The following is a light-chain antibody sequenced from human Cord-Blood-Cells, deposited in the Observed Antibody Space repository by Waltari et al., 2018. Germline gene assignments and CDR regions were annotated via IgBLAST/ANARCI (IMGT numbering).Light chain of an antibody. J-gene: IGLJ2*01. CDR2: EVS. CDR3: SSYAGSNKPVV. Sequence: QSALTQPPPASGPPGQSVTISCTGTSSHVGGYNSVPWYQQHPGTAPKLMIYEVSQRPSGVRDRFSGSKSSNTASLTVTGLQAEDEADYYCSSYAGSNKPVVVGGGTKLTIL. V-gene: IGLV2-8*01. CDR1: SSHVGGYNS.